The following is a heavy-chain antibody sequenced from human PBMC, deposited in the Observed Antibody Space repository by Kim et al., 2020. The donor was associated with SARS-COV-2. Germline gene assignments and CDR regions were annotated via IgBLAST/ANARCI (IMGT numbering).Heavy chain of an antibody. CDR1: GGTFSSYA. D-gene: IGHD6-13*01. Sequence: SVKVSCKASGGTFSSYAISWVRQAPGQGLEWMGGIIPIFGTANYAQKFQGRVTITADESTSTAYMELSSLRSEDTAVYYCARDQGAAGTGYYGMDVWGQGTTVTVSS. J-gene: IGHJ6*02. CDR2: IIPIFGTA. CDR3: ARDQGAAGTGYYGMDV. V-gene: IGHV1-69*13.